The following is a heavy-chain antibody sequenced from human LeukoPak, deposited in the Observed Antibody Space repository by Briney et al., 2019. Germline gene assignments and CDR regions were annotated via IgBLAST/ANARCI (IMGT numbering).Heavy chain of an antibody. J-gene: IGHJ4*02. Sequence: SETLSLTCTVSGGSISSYYWSWIRQPPGKGLEWIGYIYYSGSTNYNPSLKSRVTISVDTSKNQFSLKLSSVTAADTAVYYCAREAIGVAGNFDYWGQETLVTVSS. D-gene: IGHD6-19*01. CDR3: AREAIGVAGNFDY. CDR2: IYYSGST. V-gene: IGHV4-59*01. CDR1: GGSISSYY.